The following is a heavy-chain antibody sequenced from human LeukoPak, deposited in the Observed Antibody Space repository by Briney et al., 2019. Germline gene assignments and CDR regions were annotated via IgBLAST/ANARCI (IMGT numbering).Heavy chain of an antibody. Sequence: GASVTVSCTASGGTFSSYAISWVRQAPGQGLEWMGGIIPIFGTANYAQKFQGRVTITADESTSTAYMELSSLRSEDTAVYYCAREALNTYYYDSSGYCDYWGQGTLVTVSS. CDR1: GGTFSSYA. J-gene: IGHJ4*02. CDR2: IIPIFGTA. V-gene: IGHV1-69*13. CDR3: AREALNTYYYDSSGYCDY. D-gene: IGHD3-22*01.